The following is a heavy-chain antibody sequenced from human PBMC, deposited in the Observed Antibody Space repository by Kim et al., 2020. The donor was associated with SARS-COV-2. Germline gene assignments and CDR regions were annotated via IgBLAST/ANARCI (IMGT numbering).Heavy chain of an antibody. CDR2: IKNDGSEI. D-gene: IGHD6-19*01. Sequence: GGSLRLSCAASGFTFSSYWMSWVRQAPGKGLEWVANIKNDGSEIYYVDSVKGRFTISRDNAKNSLYLQMNYLRADDTAVYYCASFGLAVAGSSVDYWGPGILITVSS. J-gene: IGHJ4*02. CDR1: GFTFSSYW. CDR3: ASFGLAVAGSSVDY. V-gene: IGHV3-7*03.